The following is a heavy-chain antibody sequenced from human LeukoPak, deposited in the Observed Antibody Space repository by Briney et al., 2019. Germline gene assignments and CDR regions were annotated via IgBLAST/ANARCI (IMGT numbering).Heavy chain of an antibody. CDR1: GYTFTGYY. CDR2: INPNSGGT. V-gene: IGHV1-2*06. D-gene: IGHD6-13*01. Sequence: EASVKVSCKASGYTFTGYYMHWVRQAPGQGLEWMGRINPNSGGTNYAQKFQGRVTMTRDTSISTAYMELSRLRSDDTAVYYCAGTAAGTGLSIDYWGQGTLVTVSS. J-gene: IGHJ4*02. CDR3: AGTAAGTGLSIDY.